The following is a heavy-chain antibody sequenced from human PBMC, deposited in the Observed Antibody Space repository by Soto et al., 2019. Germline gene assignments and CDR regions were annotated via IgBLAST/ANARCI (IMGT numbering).Heavy chain of an antibody. CDR1: GYTFTLFG. CDR3: ARGGQYRYFDY. J-gene: IGHJ4*01. D-gene: IGHD2-2*02. CDR2: ISPYNGDT. V-gene: IGHV1-18*01. Sequence: QVQLVQSGAEVKKPGASVKVSCTTSGYTFTLFGITWVRQAPGQGLEWMGWISPYNGDTKYAEKLEGRVTLTTDTSTDTAYMELTSLTSDDTAEYYCARGGQYRYFDYWG.